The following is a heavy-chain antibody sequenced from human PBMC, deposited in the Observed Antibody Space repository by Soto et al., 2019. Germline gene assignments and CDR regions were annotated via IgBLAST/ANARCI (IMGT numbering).Heavy chain of an antibody. D-gene: IGHD6-6*01. Sequence: PSETLSLTCTFSGCSISSYYWSWIRQPPGKGLEWIGEINHSGSTNYNPSFKSRVTISVDTSKNQFSLKLSSVTAADTAVYYCARLSSSSSVDYDYWGQGTLVTVSS. CDR2: INHSGST. J-gene: IGHJ4*02. V-gene: IGHV4-34*01. CDR1: GCSISSYY. CDR3: ARLSSSSSVDYDY.